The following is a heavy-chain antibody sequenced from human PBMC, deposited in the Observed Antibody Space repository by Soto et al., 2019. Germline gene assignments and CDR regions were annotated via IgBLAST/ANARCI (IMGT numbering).Heavy chain of an antibody. CDR3: ARRKGYCSGGSCYFLQNYYYYYGMYV. CDR1: GFTFSSYA. Sequence: GGSLRLSCAASGFTFSSYAMHWVRQAPGKGLEWVAVISYDGSNKYYADSVKGRFTISRDNSKNTLYLQMNSRRDEDTAVYYCARRKGYCSGGSCYFLQNYYYYYGMYVWGQGPTVTVSS. CDR2: ISYDGSNK. D-gene: IGHD2-15*01. J-gene: IGHJ6*02. V-gene: IGHV3-30-3*01.